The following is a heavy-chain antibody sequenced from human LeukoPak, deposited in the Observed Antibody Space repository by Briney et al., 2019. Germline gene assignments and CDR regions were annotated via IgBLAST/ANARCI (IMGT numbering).Heavy chain of an antibody. D-gene: IGHD1-26*01. V-gene: IGHV1-8*01. CDR2: MNPNSGNT. CDR1: GYTFTSYD. J-gene: IGHJ4*02. Sequence: ASVKVSCKASGYTFTSYDINWVRQATGQGLEWMGWMNPNSGNTGYAQKFQGRVTMTRNTSISTAYMELSSLRSEDTAVYYCARDYSGSFYFDYWGQGTLVTVSS. CDR3: ARDYSGSFYFDY.